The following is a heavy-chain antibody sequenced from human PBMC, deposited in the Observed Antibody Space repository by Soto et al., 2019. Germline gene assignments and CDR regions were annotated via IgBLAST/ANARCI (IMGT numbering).Heavy chain of an antibody. CDR1: GFVFSDYG. V-gene: IGHV3-30*02. CDR3: AKEGPGGGRHFYYAMDV. J-gene: IGHJ6*02. Sequence: VQLLESGGGLVQPGGSLTLSCGVSGFVFSDYGMHWVRQAPGKGLEWVALITNDGNNEYYRESVKGRFSISRGRSTNTVDLLMNSLRPEDTGVYYCAKEGPGGGRHFYYAMDVWGQGTTVTVSS. D-gene: IGHD1-26*01. CDR2: ITNDGNNE.